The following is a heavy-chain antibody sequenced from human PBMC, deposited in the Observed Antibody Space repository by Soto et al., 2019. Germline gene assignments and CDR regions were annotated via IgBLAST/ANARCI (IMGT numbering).Heavy chain of an antibody. CDR3: ARSKYRSGWYIDY. D-gene: IGHD6-19*01. Sequence: ASVKVSCKASGGTFSGYGISWVRQAPGQGLEWMGGIIPIFGTANYAQKFQGRVTITADESTSTAYMELSSLRSEDTAVYYCARSKYRSGWYIDYWGQGTLVTVSS. CDR1: GGTFSGYG. J-gene: IGHJ4*02. V-gene: IGHV1-69*13. CDR2: IIPIFGTA.